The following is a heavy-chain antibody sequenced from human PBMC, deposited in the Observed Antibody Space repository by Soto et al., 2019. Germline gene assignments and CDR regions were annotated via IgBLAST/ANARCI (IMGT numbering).Heavy chain of an antibody. D-gene: IGHD1-20*01. CDR3: AKDPPRYNWNDDAFDI. CDR2: ISGSGGST. J-gene: IGHJ3*02. CDR1: GFTFSSYA. V-gene: IGHV3-23*01. Sequence: GGSLRLSCAASGFTFSSYAMSWVRQAPGKGLEWVSAISGSGGSTYYADSVKGRFTISRDNSKNTLYLQMNSLRAEDTAVYYCAKDPPRYNWNDDAFDIWGQGTMVTVSS.